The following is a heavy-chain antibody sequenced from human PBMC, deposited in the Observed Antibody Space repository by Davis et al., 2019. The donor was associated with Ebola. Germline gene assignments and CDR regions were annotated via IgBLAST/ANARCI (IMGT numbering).Heavy chain of an antibody. Sequence: PGGSLRLSCAASGFIFRIYDMHWVRQVTGKGLEWVPSIGTAGDTYYPGSVKGRFTISRENVKNSLYLQMNSLRAGDTAVYYCARAIFGGVSMDFWGQGTTVTVSS. CDR1: GFIFRIYD. D-gene: IGHD3-3*01. CDR3: ARAIFGGVSMDF. J-gene: IGHJ6*02. CDR2: IGTAGDT. V-gene: IGHV3-13*01.